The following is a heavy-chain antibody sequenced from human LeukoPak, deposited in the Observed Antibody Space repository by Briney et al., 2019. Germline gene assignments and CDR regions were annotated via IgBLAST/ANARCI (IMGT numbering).Heavy chain of an antibody. CDR1: GYTFTTYD. CDR3: ARGGIMVRGISLLCGMDV. CDR2: MNPNSGNT. D-gene: IGHD3-10*01. Sequence: ASVKVSCKASGYTFTTYDINWVRQATGQGLQWMGWMNPNSGNTGYAQNFQGRLTMTRNTSISTAYMELSSLTSEDTAVYYCARGGIMVRGISLLCGMDVWGQGTTVTVSS. V-gene: IGHV1-8*01. J-gene: IGHJ6*02.